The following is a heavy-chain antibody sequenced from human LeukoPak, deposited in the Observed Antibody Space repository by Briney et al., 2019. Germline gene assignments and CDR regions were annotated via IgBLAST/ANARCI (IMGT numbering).Heavy chain of an antibody. CDR1: GFTFSSYS. J-gene: IGHJ3*01. V-gene: IGHV3-21*01. CDR2: ISSSSSYI. CDR3: ARDWGYCSGGSCYH. Sequence: GGSLRLSCAASGFTFSSYSMNWVRQAPGKGLEWVSSISSSSSYIYYVDSVKGRFTISRDNAKNSLYLQMNSLRAEDTAVYYCARDWGYCSGGSCYHWGQGTMVTVSS. D-gene: IGHD2-15*01.